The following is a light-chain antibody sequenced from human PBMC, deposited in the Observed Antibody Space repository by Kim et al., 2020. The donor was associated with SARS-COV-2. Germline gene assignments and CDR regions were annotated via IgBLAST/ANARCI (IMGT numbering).Light chain of an antibody. V-gene: IGKV1-33*01. J-gene: IGKJ5*01. CDR3: QHYHNLPPT. CDR1: QDISTS. Sequence: SVGDRVTITCQASQDISTSLNWYQHKPGKAPKVLISDASNLERGVPSRFSGGGSGTDFTFTISSLQPEDIATYYCQHYHNLPPTFGQGTRLEIK. CDR2: DAS.